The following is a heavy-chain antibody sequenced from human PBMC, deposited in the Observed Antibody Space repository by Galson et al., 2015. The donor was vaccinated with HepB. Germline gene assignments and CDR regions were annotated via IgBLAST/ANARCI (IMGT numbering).Heavy chain of an antibody. D-gene: IGHD6-19*01. Sequence: SLRLSCAASGFTFDDYAMHWVRQAPGKGLEWVSGISWNSGSIGYADSVKGRFTISRDNAKNSLYLQMNSLRAEDTALYYCASGGDSSGWSPRDYWGQGTLVTVSS. J-gene: IGHJ4*02. V-gene: IGHV3-9*01. CDR1: GFTFDDYA. CDR3: ASGGDSSGWSPRDY. CDR2: ISWNSGSI.